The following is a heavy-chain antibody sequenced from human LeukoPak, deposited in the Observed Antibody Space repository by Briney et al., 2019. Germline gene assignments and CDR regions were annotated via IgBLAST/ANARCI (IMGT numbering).Heavy chain of an antibody. CDR3: ARPVPSRLGWFDP. D-gene: IGHD1-1*01. CDR2: IYYSGST. J-gene: IGHJ5*02. Sequence: ETSETLSLTCTVSGGSISSSSYYWGWIRQPPGKGLEWIGSIYYSGSTYYNPSLRSRVSISVHTSKNQFSLKLRSVTAADTAVYYCARPVPSRLGWFDPWGQGTLVTVSS. V-gene: IGHV4-39*01. CDR1: GGSISSSSYY.